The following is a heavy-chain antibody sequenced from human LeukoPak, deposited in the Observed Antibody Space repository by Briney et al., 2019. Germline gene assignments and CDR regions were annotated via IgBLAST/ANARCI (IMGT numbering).Heavy chain of an antibody. CDR1: GGSFSGYY. J-gene: IGHJ4*02. V-gene: IGHV4-34*01. Sequence: PSETLSLTCAVYGGSFSGYYWSWIRQSPGKGLEWIGEINHSGSTNYNPSLKSRVTISVDTSKNQFSLKLSSVTAADTAVYYCAGKGFDYWGQGTLVTVSS. CDR2: INHSGST. CDR3: AGKGFDY.